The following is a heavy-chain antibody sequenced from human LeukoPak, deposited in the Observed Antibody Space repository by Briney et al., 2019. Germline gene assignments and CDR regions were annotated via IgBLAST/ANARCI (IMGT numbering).Heavy chain of an antibody. D-gene: IGHD5-24*01. J-gene: IGHJ4*02. CDR2: ISSSSRYI. Sequence: GGSLRLSCAASGFTFSSYSMNWVRQAPGKGLEWVSSISSSSRYIYYADSVKGRFTISRDNAKNSLYLQMNSLRAEDTAVYYCARETPRRGETRDGYRWGQGTLVTVSS. CDR1: GFTFSSYS. V-gene: IGHV3-21*06. CDR3: ARETPRRGETRDGYR.